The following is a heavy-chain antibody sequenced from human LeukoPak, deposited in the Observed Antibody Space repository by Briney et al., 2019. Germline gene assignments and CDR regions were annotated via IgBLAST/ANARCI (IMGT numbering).Heavy chain of an antibody. CDR2: INHSGST. Sequence: PSETLSLTCAVYGGSFSGYYWSWIRQPPGKGLEWIGEINHSGSTNYNPSLKSRVTISVDTSKNQFSLKLSSVTAADTAVYYCARGGAAGYYYYYGMDVWGQGTTVTVSS. J-gene: IGHJ6*02. D-gene: IGHD6-13*01. CDR1: GGSFSGYY. V-gene: IGHV4-34*01. CDR3: ARGGAAGYYYYYGMDV.